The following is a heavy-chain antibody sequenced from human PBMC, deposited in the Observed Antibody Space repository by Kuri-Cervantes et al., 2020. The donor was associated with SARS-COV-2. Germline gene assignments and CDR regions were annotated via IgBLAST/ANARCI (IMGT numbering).Heavy chain of an antibody. CDR3: ARDFPEYQLPFDTHADY. CDR1: GFTFSSYA. J-gene: IGHJ4*02. V-gene: IGHV3-30-3*01. D-gene: IGHD2-2*01. Sequence: GGSLRLSCAASGFTFSSYAMHLVRQAPGKGLEWVSVISYDGSNKYYADSVKGRFSISRDNSKDTLYLQMNSLRAEDTAVYYCARDFPEYQLPFDTHADYWGQGTLVTVSS. CDR2: ISYDGSNK.